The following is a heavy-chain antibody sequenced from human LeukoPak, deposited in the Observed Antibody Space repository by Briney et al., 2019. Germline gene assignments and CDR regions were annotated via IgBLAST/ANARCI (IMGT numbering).Heavy chain of an antibody. D-gene: IGHD3/OR15-3a*01. Sequence: GGSLRLSCAASGFTFSSYAMSWVRQAPGKGLEWVSAISGSGGSTYYADSVKGRFTISRDNSKNTLYLQMNSLRAEDTAVYCCAKFFMGDWSPGAFDIWGQGTMVTVSS. J-gene: IGHJ3*02. CDR1: GFTFSSYA. CDR2: ISGSGGST. V-gene: IGHV3-23*01. CDR3: AKFFMGDWSPGAFDI.